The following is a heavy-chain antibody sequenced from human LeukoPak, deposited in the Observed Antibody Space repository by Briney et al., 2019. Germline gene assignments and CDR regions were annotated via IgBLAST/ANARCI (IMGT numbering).Heavy chain of an antibody. D-gene: IGHD3-10*01. CDR1: GFSISNDW. Sequence: GGSLRLSCAASGFSISNDWMTWVRQAPGKGLEWVARVKSKGAGETTDYAAPVKGRFTISRDDSKNTLYLQMNSLKTEDTAVYYCTLIQGWGSGSYYRDFWGQGTLVTVSS. V-gene: IGHV3-15*01. CDR2: VKSKGAGETT. CDR3: TLIQGWGSGSYYRDF. J-gene: IGHJ4*02.